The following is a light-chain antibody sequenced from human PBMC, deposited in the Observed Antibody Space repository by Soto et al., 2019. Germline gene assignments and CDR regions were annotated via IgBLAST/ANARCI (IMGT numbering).Light chain of an antibody. CDR1: QSVSSSY. CDR3: QQYGSSPLT. V-gene: IGKV3-20*01. J-gene: IGKJ5*01. CDR2: GAS. Sequence: EIVLTQSPGTLSLSPGERVTLSCRASQSVSSSYLAWYQQKPGQAPRLLIYGASSRATGIPDRFSGSGSGTDFTLTISRLEPEDCAVYYCQQYGSSPLTFGQGTRLEIK.